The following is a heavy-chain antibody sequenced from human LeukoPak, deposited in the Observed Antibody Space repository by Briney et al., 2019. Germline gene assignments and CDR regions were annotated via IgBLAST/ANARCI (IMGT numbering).Heavy chain of an antibody. CDR3: AKVGYCSSTSCYQSAWFDP. CDR2: ISYDGSNK. Sequence: RSLRLSCAASGFTFSSYGMHWVRQAPRKGLEWVAVISYDGSNKYHADSVKGRFTISRDNSKNTLYLQMNSLRAEDTAVYYCAKVGYCSSTSCYQSAWFDPWGQGTLVTVSS. D-gene: IGHD2-2*03. CDR1: GFTFSSYG. V-gene: IGHV3-30*18. J-gene: IGHJ5*02.